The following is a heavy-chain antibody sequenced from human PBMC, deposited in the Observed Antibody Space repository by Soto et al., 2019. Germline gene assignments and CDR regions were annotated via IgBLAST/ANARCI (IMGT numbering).Heavy chain of an antibody. CDR3: ANHLYDYVWGSYRYTFDY. V-gene: IGHV3-23*01. J-gene: IGHJ4*02. D-gene: IGHD3-16*02. CDR1: GFTFSSYA. CDR2: ISGSGGST. Sequence: GGSLRLSCAASGFTFSSYAMSWVRQAPGKGLEWVSAISGSGGSTYYADSVKGRFAISRDNSKNTLYLQMNSLRAEDTAVYYCANHLYDYVWGSYRYTFDYWGQGTLVTVSS.